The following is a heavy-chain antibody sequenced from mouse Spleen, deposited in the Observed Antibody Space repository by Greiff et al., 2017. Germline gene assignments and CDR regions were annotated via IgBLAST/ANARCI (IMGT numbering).Heavy chain of an antibody. Sequence: VQLKQSGPELVKPGASVKISCKASGYTFTDYYMNWVKQSHGKSLEWIGDINPNNGGTSYNQKFKGKATLTVDKSSSTAYMELRSLTSEDSAVYYCARRGSSRYYYAMDYWGQGTSVTVSS. CDR2: INPNNGGT. CDR1: GYTFTDYY. V-gene: IGHV1-26*01. J-gene: IGHJ4*01. D-gene: IGHD1-1*01. CDR3: ARRGSSRYYYAMDY.